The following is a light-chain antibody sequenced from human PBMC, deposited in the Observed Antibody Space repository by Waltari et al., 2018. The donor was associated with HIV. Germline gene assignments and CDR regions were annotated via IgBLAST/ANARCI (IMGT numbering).Light chain of an antibody. CDR2: DDS. CDR1: NIGDKN. CDR3: QGWDASSDHLVI. J-gene: IGLJ2*01. V-gene: IGLV3-21*02. Sequence: SFVLTQPPSVSVAPGQTARITCGGNNIGDKNVHWYQQKPGQAPLLVVYDDSDRPSGIPDRFSGSNSWNTATLTISRVEAGDEADYYCQGWDASSDHLVIFGGGTKLTVL.